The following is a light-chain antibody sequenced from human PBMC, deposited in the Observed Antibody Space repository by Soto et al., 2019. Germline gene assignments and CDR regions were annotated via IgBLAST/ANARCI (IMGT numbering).Light chain of an antibody. CDR1: QSVSID. CDR3: QQNNNWPT. J-gene: IGKJ1*01. Sequence: IVMKQSPAPLSVSPGERATLSCRASQSVSIDLGWSRQKPSQGPTLLIYGASTRATGIPAWFSGSGSGTEFTLTISSLPSEDVAVYYYQQNNNWPTFGQGTKVDIK. CDR2: GAS. V-gene: IGKV3-15*01.